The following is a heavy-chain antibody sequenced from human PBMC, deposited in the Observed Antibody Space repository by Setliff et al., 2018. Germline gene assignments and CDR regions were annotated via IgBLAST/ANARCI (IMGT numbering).Heavy chain of an antibody. CDR2: IIPLFGPA. J-gene: IGHJ4*02. D-gene: IGHD3-16*02. CDR1: GGTFSSYA. CDR3: ATTYDYVCGSFRYGGHY. V-gene: IGHV1-69*13. Sequence: SVKVSCKASGGTFSSYAISWLRQAPGQGLEWMGGIIPLFGPADYAQKFQDTVTITADESTSTAYMELRSLRSEDTAVYYCATTYDYVCGSFRYGGHYWGQGTLVTVSS.